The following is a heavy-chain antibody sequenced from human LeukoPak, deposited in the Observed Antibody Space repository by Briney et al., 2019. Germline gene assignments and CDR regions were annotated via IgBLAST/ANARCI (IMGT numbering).Heavy chain of an antibody. J-gene: IGHJ4*02. Sequence: SGPTLVNPTQTLTLTCTFSGFSLSTNGVGVGWIRQPPGKALEWLALIYWDDDRRYSPSLKSRLTITKDTTKNQVVLTVTNMDPVDTATYYCARQAAGYGTSWREYYFDYWGQGTLVTVSS. CDR2: IYWDDDR. CDR3: ARQAAGYGTSWREYYFDY. D-gene: IGHD6-13*01. CDR1: GFSLSTNGVG. V-gene: IGHV2-5*02.